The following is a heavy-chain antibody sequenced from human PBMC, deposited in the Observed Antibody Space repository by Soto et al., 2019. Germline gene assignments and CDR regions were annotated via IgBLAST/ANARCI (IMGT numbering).Heavy chain of an antibody. CDR3: AKDPVPAAHMGFDP. Sequence: GGSQRLSSTASGFTFSSYARSWVRQAPGKGLEWVSAISGSGGSTYYADSVKGRFTISRDNSKNTLYLQMNSLRAEDTAVYYCAKDPVPAAHMGFDPWGQGTLVTVSS. CDR1: GFTFSSYA. V-gene: IGHV3-23*01. D-gene: IGHD2-2*01. CDR2: ISGSGGST. J-gene: IGHJ5*02.